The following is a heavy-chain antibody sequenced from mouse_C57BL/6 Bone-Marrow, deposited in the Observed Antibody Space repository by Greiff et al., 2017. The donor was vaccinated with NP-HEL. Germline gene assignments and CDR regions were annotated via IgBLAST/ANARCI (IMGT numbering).Heavy chain of an antibody. Sequence: HVQLKESGAELARPGASVKLSCKASGYTFTSYGISWVKQRTGQGLEWIGEIYPRSGNTYYNEKFKGKATLTADKSSSTAYMELRSLTSEDSAVYFCVISTVDFYYWGQGTTLTVSS. CDR1: GYTFTSYG. CDR2: IYPRSGNT. V-gene: IGHV1-81*01. CDR3: VISTVDFYY. D-gene: IGHD1-1*01. J-gene: IGHJ2*01.